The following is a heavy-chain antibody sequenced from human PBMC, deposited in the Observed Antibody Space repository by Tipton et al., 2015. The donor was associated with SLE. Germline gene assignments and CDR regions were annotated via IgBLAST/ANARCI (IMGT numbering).Heavy chain of an antibody. D-gene: IGHD2-21*02. CDR3: ARVPFGAWRFDL. Sequence: TLSLTCTVSGDSIDMNSHYWGWIRQPPGKGLEWIGSIYYSGNTYHNPSLKSRVTISIDTSKNQFSLNLNSVTAADTAVYYCARVPFGAWRFDLWGQGILVVVSS. CDR1: GDSIDMNSHY. CDR2: IYYSGNT. J-gene: IGHJ4*02. V-gene: IGHV4-39*07.